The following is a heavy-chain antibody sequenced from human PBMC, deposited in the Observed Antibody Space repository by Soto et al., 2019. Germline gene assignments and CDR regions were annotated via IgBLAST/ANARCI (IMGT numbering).Heavy chain of an antibody. Sequence: EVQLVESGGGLVKPGGSLRLSCAASGFTFSSYSMNWVRQAPGKGLEWVSSISSSSSYIYYADSVKGRFTISRDNAKNSLYLQMNSLRAEDTAVYYCARDLGYDLDRGPFDYWGQGTLVTVSS. CDR1: GFTFSSYS. V-gene: IGHV3-21*01. CDR3: ARDLGYDLDRGPFDY. CDR2: ISSSSSYI. D-gene: IGHD5-12*01. J-gene: IGHJ4*02.